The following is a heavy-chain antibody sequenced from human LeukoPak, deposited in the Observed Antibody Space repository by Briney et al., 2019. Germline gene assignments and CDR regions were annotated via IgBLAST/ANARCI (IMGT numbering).Heavy chain of an antibody. V-gene: IGHV4-39*01. Sequence: PSETLSLTCTVSGGSISSSSYYWGWIRQPPGKGLEWIGSIYYSGSTYYNPSLKSRVTISVDTSKNQFSLKLSSVTAADTAVYYCARLKRYCSSTSCYVHYYYGMDVWGQGTTVTVSS. CDR1: GGSISSSSYY. CDR2: IYYSGST. J-gene: IGHJ6*02. CDR3: ARLKRYCSSTSCYVHYYYGMDV. D-gene: IGHD2-2*01.